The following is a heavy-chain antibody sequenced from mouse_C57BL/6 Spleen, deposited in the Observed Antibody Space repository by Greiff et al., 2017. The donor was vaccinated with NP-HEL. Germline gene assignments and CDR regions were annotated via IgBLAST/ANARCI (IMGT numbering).Heavy chain of an antibody. CDR1: GYTFTDYE. Sequence: VQLQQSGAELVRPGASVTLSCKASGYTFTDYEMHWVKQTPVHGLEWIGAIDPETGGTAYNQKFTGKAILTADKSSSTAYMELRSLTSEDSAVYYCTRFDYDYDAAWFAYWGQGTLVTVSA. CDR3: TRFDYDYDAAWFAY. J-gene: IGHJ3*01. D-gene: IGHD2-4*01. V-gene: IGHV1-15*01. CDR2: IDPETGGT.